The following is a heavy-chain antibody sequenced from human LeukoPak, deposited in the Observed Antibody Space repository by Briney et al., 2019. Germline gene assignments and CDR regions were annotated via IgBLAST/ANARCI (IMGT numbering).Heavy chain of an antibody. D-gene: IGHD6-19*01. CDR2: MNPNSGNT. Sequence: ASVKVSCKASGYTFTSYDINWVRQATGQGLEWMGWMNPNSGNTGYAQKFQGRVTMTRDTSTSTVYMELSSLRSDDTAVYYCAKDRKVAGSMDYWGQGTLVTVSS. V-gene: IGHV1-8*01. CDR3: AKDRKVAGSMDY. J-gene: IGHJ4*02. CDR1: GYTFTSYD.